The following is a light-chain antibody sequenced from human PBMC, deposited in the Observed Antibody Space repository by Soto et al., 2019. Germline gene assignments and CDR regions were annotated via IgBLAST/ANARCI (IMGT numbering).Light chain of an antibody. V-gene: IGKV3-20*01. J-gene: IGKJ4*01. CDR3: QQYGSSPLT. Sequence: EVVLTQSPGTLSLSRGERATLSCRASQSVSTNLAWYQQKPGQAPRLLIYGASSRATGIPDRFSGSGSGTDFTLTISRLEPEDFAVYYCQQYGSSPLTFGGGTKVDNK. CDR1: QSVSTN. CDR2: GAS.